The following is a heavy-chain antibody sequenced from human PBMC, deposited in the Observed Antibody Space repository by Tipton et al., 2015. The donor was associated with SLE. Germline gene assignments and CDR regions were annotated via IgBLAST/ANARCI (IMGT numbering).Heavy chain of an antibody. V-gene: IGHV4-39*07. CDR1: GGSISSSSYY. D-gene: IGHD4-17*01. Sequence: TLSLTCTVSGGSISSSSYYWGWIRQPPGKGLEWIGNIYYTGNTFYSPSLKSRVTISVDTSKNQFSLKLSSVTAADTAVYYCAKGRDGDAYWYFDLWGRGTLVTVSS. CDR2: IYYTGNT. J-gene: IGHJ2*01. CDR3: AKGRDGDAYWYFDL.